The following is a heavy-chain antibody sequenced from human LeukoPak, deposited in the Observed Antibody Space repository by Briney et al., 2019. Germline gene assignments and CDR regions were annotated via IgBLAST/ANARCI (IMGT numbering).Heavy chain of an antibody. CDR3: ARDDWNDLRAFDI. D-gene: IGHD1-1*01. Sequence: ASVTVSCKASGYTFTGYYMHWVRQAPGQGLEWMGWINPNSGGTSYAQKFQGRVTMTRDTSISTAYMELSRLRSDDTAVYYCARDDWNDLRAFDIWGQGTMVTVSS. CDR1: GYTFTGYY. V-gene: IGHV1-2*02. CDR2: INPNSGGT. J-gene: IGHJ3*02.